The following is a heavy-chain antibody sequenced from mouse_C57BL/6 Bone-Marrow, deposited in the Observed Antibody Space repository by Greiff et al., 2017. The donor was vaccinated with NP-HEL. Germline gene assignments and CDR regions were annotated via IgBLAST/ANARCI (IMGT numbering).Heavy chain of an antibody. CDR2: IYPRSGNT. CDR1: GYTFTSYG. Sequence: VQLQESGAELARPGASVKLSCKASGYTFTSYGISWVKQRTGQGLEWIGEIYPRSGNTYYNEKFKGKATLTADKSSSTAYMELRSLTSEDSAVYFCARSRDYDRVAWFAYWGQGTLVTVSA. CDR3: ARSRDYDRVAWFAY. J-gene: IGHJ3*01. V-gene: IGHV1-81*01. D-gene: IGHD2-4*01.